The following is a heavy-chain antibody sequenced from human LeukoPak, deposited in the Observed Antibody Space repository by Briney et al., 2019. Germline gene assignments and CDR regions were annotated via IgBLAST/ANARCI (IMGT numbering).Heavy chain of an antibody. J-gene: IGHJ3*02. CDR3: ARGRVPAATLDAFDI. V-gene: IGHV1-69*13. Sequence: GASVKVSCKASGGTFSSYAISWVRQAPGQGLEWMGGIIPIFGTANYAQKFQGRVTITADESTSTAYMELSSLRSEDTAVYYCARGRVPAATLDAFDIWGQGTMVTVSS. CDR1: GGTFSSYA. D-gene: IGHD2-2*01. CDR2: IIPIFGTA.